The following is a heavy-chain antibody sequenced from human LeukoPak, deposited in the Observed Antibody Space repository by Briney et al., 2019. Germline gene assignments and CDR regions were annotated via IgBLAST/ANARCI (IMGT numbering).Heavy chain of an antibody. J-gene: IGHJ4*02. V-gene: IGHV3-30*18. CDR1: GFTFSSYG. Sequence: PGGSLRLSCAASGFTFSSYGMHWVRQAPGKGLEWVAVISYDGSNKYYADSVKGRFTISRDNSKNTLYLQMDSLRAEDTAVYYYAKPGDFWSGLIDYWGQGTLVTVSS. CDR2: ISYDGSNK. D-gene: IGHD3-3*01. CDR3: AKPGDFWSGLIDY.